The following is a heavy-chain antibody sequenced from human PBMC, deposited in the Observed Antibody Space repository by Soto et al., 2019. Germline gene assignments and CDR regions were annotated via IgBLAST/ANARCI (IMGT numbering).Heavy chain of an antibody. CDR2: MNPNSGNT. D-gene: IGHD2-15*01. CDR3: ARGIFRAGTERKGGGYCSGGSCYYYYYMDV. J-gene: IGHJ6*03. Sequence: ASVKVSCKASGYTFTSYDINWVRQATGQGLEWMGWMNPNSGNTGYAQKFQGRVTMTRNTSISTAYMELSSLRSEDTAVYYCARGIFRAGTERKGGGYCSGGSCYYYYYMDVWGKGTTVTVSS. V-gene: IGHV1-8*01. CDR1: GYTFTSYD.